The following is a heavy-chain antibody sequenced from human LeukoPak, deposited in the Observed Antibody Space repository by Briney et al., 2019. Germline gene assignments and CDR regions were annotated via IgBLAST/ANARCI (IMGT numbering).Heavy chain of an antibody. CDR2: VDHPGTS. CDR1: DDSITMYY. CDR3: ARGRVSSSTWYSTYYYFFYMDF. J-gene: IGHJ6*03. D-gene: IGHD4-11*01. V-gene: IGHV4-59*13. Sequence: PSETLSLTCTVSDDSITMYYWTWIWQPPGKGLEWIGYVDHPGTSNFNPSLNGRVSISRDTSKNFFSLRLRSVTAADTAVYFCARGRVSSSTWYSTYYYFFYMDFWGKGTTVTVSS.